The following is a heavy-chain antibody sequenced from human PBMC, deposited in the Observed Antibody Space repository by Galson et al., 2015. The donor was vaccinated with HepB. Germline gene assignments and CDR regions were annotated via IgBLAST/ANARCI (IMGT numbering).Heavy chain of an antibody. CDR2: INAGNGNT. CDR3: ARGPGSRYSSGWYHY. D-gene: IGHD6-19*01. V-gene: IGHV1-3*01. Sequence: SVKVSCKASGYTFTSYAMHWVRQAPGQRLEWMGWINAGNGNTKYSQKFQGRVTITRDTSASTAYMELSSLRSEDTAVYYCARGPGSRYSSGWYHYWGQGTLVTVSS. CDR1: GYTFTSYA. J-gene: IGHJ4*02.